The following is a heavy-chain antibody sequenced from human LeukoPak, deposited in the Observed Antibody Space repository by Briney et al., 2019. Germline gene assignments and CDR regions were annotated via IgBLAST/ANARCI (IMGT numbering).Heavy chain of an antibody. CDR3: LRDGKRGYDMDV. Sequence: GGSLRLSCTASGFTFGDYAMSWFRQAPGKGLEWVSYINSGSEAIYYADSVKGRFIISRDNAKNSLYLQMNSLRAEDTALYYCLRDGKRGYDMDVWGQGTTVTVSS. J-gene: IGHJ6*02. CDR2: INSGSEAI. CDR1: GFTFGDYA. D-gene: IGHD4-23*01. V-gene: IGHV3-48*01.